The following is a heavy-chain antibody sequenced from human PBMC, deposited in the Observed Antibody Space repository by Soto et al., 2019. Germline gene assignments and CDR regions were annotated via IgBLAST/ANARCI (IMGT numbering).Heavy chain of an antibody. J-gene: IGHJ4*02. V-gene: IGHV1-18*01. CDR2: INTSNDNK. Sequence: ASVKVSCKASGYTFTNYGISWVRQAPGEGLEWVGWINTSNDNKNYAQKLQGRLTMTTDTSTSTAYMELRSLRSDDTAVYYCARDRPSRYCSSTSCYPIDYWGQGTLVTVSS. CDR1: GYTFTNYG. CDR3: ARDRPSRYCSSTSCYPIDY. D-gene: IGHD2-2*01.